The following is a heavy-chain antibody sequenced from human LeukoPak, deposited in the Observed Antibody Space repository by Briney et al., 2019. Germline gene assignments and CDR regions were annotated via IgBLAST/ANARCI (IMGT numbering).Heavy chain of an antibody. CDR3: ARQTGITIFGVIDY. D-gene: IGHD3-3*01. Sequence: GASVKVSCKASGYTFISFGFSWVRQAPGQGPEWMGWISGYTGNTNYAQRFQGRVTMTTDTSTSSAYMELRSLRSDDTAVYYCARQTGITIFGVIDYWGQGTLVTVSS. CDR2: ISGYTGNT. J-gene: IGHJ4*02. CDR1: GYTFISFG. V-gene: IGHV1-18*01.